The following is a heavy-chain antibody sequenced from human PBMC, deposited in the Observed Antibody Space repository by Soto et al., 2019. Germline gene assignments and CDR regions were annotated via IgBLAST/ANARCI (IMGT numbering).Heavy chain of an antibody. J-gene: IGHJ5*02. Sequence: GASVKVSCKASGYTFTSYAMHWVRQAPGQRLEWMGWINAGNGNTKYSQKFQGRVTITSDTSASTAYMELSSLRSEDTAVYYCTRDPGRSWFDPWGQGTLVTVS. CDR3: TRDPGRSWFDP. V-gene: IGHV1-3*01. CDR2: INAGNGNT. D-gene: IGHD3-10*01. CDR1: GYTFTSYA.